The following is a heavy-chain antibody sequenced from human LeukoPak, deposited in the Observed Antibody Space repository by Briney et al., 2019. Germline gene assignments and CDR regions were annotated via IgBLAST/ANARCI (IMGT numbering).Heavy chain of an antibody. CDR2: IYDSGST. CDR1: GGSISSNNYF. CDR3: ASPSSGWSPFDY. D-gene: IGHD6-19*01. Sequence: SETLPLTCTVSGGSISSNNYFWGGLRQPPGKGLEWIGSIYDSGSTYYNPSLKSRVTISVDTSKNQFSLKLSSVTAADTAVYYCASPSSGWSPFDYWGQGTLVTVSS. J-gene: IGHJ4*02. V-gene: IGHV4-39*01.